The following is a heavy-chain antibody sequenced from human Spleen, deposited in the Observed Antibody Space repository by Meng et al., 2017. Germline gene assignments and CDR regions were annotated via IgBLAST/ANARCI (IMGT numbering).Heavy chain of an antibody. D-gene: IGHD6-13*01. V-gene: IGHV3-53*01. CDR1: GFTVSSNY. J-gene: IGHJ5*02. CDR3: ARGVEQQDDAYGATGFAP. CDR2: IYSGGST. Sequence: GESLKISCAASGFTVSSNYMSWVRQAPGKGLEWVSVIYSGGSTYYADSVKGRFTISRDNSKNTLYLQMNSLRAEDTAVYYCARGVEQQDDAYGATGFAPWGHGNLVNGAS.